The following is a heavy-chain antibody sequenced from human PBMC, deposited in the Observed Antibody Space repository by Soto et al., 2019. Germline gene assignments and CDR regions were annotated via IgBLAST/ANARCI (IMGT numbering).Heavy chain of an antibody. CDR2: ISGSGGST. D-gene: IGHD2-15*01. V-gene: IGHV3-23*01. J-gene: IGHJ6*02. CDR1: GFTFSSYA. Sequence: GSLRLSCAASGFTFSSYAMSWVRQAPGKGLEWVSAISGSGGSTYYADSVKGRFTISRDNSKNTLYLQMNSLRAEDTAVYYCATLLDGPYGMDVWGQGTTVTVSS. CDR3: ATLLDGPYGMDV.